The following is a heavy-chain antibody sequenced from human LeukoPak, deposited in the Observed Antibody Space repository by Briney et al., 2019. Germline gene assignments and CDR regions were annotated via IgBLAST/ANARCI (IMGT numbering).Heavy chain of an antibody. CDR1: GGSISSYY. CDR2: IYYSGST. CDR3: GRKGVFFLIVVFMKDFFDI. Sequence: SETLSLTCTVSGGSISSYYWSWIRQPPGKGLEWIGYIYYSGSTYYNPSLKSRVTISVDTSKNQFSLKLSSVTAADTAVYYCGRKGVFFLIVVFMKDFFDIGGKGKMVTFFS. V-gene: IGHV4-59*08. J-gene: IGHJ3*02. D-gene: IGHD3-22*01.